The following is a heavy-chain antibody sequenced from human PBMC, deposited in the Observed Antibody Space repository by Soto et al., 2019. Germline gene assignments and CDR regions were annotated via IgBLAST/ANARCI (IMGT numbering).Heavy chain of an antibody. J-gene: IGHJ4*02. CDR3: AREGGRYSYGYVTDFDY. D-gene: IGHD5-18*01. CDR1: GFTFSSYW. Sequence: EVQLVESGGGLVQPGGSLRLSCAASGFTFSSYWMSWVRQAPGKGLEWVANIKQDGSEKYYVDSVKGRFTISRDNAKNXQYLQMNSLRAEDTAVYYCAREGGRYSYGYVTDFDYWGQGTLVTVSS. CDR2: IKQDGSEK. V-gene: IGHV3-7*01.